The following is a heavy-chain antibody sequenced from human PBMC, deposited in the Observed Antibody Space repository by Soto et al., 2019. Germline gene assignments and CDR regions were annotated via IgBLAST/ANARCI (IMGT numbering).Heavy chain of an antibody. CDR1: RESFGGSF. CDR3: ASLGAAGRYY. D-gene: IGHD6-13*01. Sequence: PSENLSLTFAVYRESFGGSFWSWIRQPPGKGLEWIGEINHSGSTNYNPSLKSRVTISVDTSKNQFSLKLSSVTAADTAVYYCASLGAAGRYYWGQGTMVS. J-gene: IGHJ4*02. V-gene: IGHV4-34*01. CDR2: INHSGST.